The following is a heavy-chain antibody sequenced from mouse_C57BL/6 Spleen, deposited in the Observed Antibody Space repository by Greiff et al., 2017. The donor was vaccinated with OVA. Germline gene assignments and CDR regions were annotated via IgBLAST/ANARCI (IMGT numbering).Heavy chain of an antibody. CDR1: GYSITSGYY. CDR2: ISYDGSN. V-gene: IGHV3-6*01. CDR3: ARAATVVAPFDY. D-gene: IGHD1-1*01. J-gene: IGHJ2*01. Sequence: EVKLVESGPGLVKPSQSLSLTCSVTGYSITSGYYWNWIRQFPGNKLEWMGYISYDGSNNYNPSLKNRISITRDTSKNQFFLKLNSVTTEDTATYYCARAATVVAPFDYWGQGTTLTVSS.